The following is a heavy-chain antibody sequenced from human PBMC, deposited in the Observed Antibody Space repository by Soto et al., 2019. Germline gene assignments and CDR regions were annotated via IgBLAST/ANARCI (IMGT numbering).Heavy chain of an antibody. CDR1: GYTXTTYD. Sequence: SXKVSLKASGYTXTTYDVSWVRQASGQGLGWMGWMNPSTGNTGYAQQFQGIVTMTRNTSISTVYMELSGLRPYDTAVYYCARRKERSGPHYFDYWGQGTRGTVSS. CDR2: MNPSTGNT. J-gene: IGHJ4*02. CDR3: ARRKERSGPHYFDY. V-gene: IGHV1-8*02. D-gene: IGHD6-25*01.